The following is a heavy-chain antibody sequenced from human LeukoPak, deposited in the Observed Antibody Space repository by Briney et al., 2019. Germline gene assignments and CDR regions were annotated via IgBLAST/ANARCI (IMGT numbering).Heavy chain of an antibody. CDR3: ARDGRTFPH. J-gene: IGHJ4*02. CDR1: GLTFSSYW. V-gene: IGHV3-7*04. D-gene: IGHD2/OR15-2a*01. CDR2: IRPDGGEQ. Sequence: GGSLRLSCAASGLTFSSYWMSWVRQAPGKGLEWVANIRPDGGEQFYVDSVKGRFTISRDNAKNSAYLQMNSLRAEDTAMYYCARDGRTFPHWGQGTLVTVSS.